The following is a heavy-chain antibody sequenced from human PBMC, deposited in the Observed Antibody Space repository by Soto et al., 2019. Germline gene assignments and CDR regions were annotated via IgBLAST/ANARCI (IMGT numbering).Heavy chain of an antibody. CDR2: IYSGGTT. D-gene: IGHD3-10*01. Sequence: QVQLQESGQGLVKLSETPSLSCGVSGGSISQYYWSWIRQPAGKGLEWIGRIYSGGTTIYNPSLESRFTMSVDTSKNQFSLKLSSVTAADTAVYYCARGPGGFGDFSLDYWGQGTLVTVSS. CDR3: ARGPGGFGDFSLDY. CDR1: GGSISQYY. V-gene: IGHV4-4*07. J-gene: IGHJ4*02.